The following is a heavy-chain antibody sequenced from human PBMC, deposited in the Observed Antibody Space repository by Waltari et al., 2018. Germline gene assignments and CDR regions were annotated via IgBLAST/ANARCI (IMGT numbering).Heavy chain of an antibody. D-gene: IGHD6-19*01. J-gene: IGHJ4*02. V-gene: IGHV4-38-2*01. Sequence: QVQLQESGPGLVKPSETLSLTCAVSGYSISSGYYWGWLRQPPGKGLEWIGSIYHSGTTYYNPSLKSRVTISVDTSKNQFSLKLSSVTAADTAVYYCASHSGWYETLCYWGQGTLVTVSS. CDR1: GYSISSGYY. CDR3: ASHSGWYETLCY. CDR2: IYHSGTT.